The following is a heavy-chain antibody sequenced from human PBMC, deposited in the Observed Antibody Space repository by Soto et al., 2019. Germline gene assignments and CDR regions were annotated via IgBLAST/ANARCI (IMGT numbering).Heavy chain of an antibody. V-gene: IGHV1-69*13. Sequence: SVKVSCKASGGTFSSYAISWVRQAPGQGLEWMGGIIPIFGTANYAQKFQGRVTITADESTSTAYMELSSLRSEDTAVYYCARLPRGYCSGGSCYYHRDDYYYYGMDVWGQGTTVTVSS. CDR3: ARLPRGYCSGGSCYYHRDDYYYYGMDV. CDR2: IIPIFGTA. CDR1: GGTFSSYA. D-gene: IGHD2-15*01. J-gene: IGHJ6*02.